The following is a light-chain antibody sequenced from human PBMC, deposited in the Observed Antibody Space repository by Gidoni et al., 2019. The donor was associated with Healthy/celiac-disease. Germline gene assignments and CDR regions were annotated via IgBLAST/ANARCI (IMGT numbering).Light chain of an antibody. CDR3: QAWDSSTAV. V-gene: IGLV3-1*01. CDR2: QDS. J-gene: IGLJ2*01. CDR1: KLGDKY. Sequence: SYELTQRPSVSVSQGQTASITCSVDKLGDKYACWYQQTPGQSPVLVIYQDSKRPSGIPERFSGSNSGNTATLTISGTQAMDEADYYCQAWDSSTAVFGGGTKLTVL.